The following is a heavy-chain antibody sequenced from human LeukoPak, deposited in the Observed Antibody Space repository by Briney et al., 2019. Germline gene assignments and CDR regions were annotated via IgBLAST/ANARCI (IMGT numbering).Heavy chain of an antibody. CDR1: GYTFTGYY. CDR2: INPNSGGT. Sequence: GASVKVPCKASGYTFTGYYMHWVRQAPGQGLEWMGWINPNSGGTNYAQKFQGRVTMTRDTSISTAYMELSRLRSDDTAVYYCAREHVAAAGIRELSILSYWGQGTLVTVSS. V-gene: IGHV1-2*02. D-gene: IGHD6-13*01. J-gene: IGHJ4*02. CDR3: AREHVAAAGIRELSILSY.